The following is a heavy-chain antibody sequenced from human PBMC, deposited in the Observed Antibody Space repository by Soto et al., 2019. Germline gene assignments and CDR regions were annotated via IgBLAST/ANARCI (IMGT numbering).Heavy chain of an antibody. CDR1: EFSFSNYA. Sequence: QVQLVESGGGVVQPGTSLRLSCAASEFSFSNYAIHWFRQDPGKGLEWVSSISYDGNYKYYADYVKGRFTISRDNSKNTLYLQMNSLRTEDTAVYYCARGLVMCGIDLNLYVMDVWSQGTTVTVSS. CDR2: ISYDGNYK. D-gene: IGHD5-12*01. CDR3: ARGLVMCGIDLNLYVMDV. V-gene: IGHV3-30-3*01. J-gene: IGHJ6*02.